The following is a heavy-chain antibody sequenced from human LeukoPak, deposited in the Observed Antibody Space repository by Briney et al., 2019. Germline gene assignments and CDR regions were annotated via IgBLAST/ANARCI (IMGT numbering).Heavy chain of an antibody. Sequence: ASVNVSCKASGYVFTGHGISWVRQAPGERLEWLGWISTYNDFTTYAREFQDRVTMTTVTHMRTAYMELRNLRSDDTAVYYCVRGGSNTSFDLWGRGTQVTVSS. V-gene: IGHV1-18*01. CDR2: ISTYNDFT. D-gene: IGHD4-11*01. J-gene: IGHJ2*01. CDR1: GYVFTGHG. CDR3: VRGGSNTSFDL.